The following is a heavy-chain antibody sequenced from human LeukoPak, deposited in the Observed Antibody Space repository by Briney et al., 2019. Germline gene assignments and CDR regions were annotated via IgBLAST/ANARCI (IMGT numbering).Heavy chain of an antibody. J-gene: IGHJ4*02. CDR2: ISSSSSYI. CDR1: GFTFSIYS. Sequence: GGSLRLSCAASGFTFSIYSMNWVRQAPGKGLEWISSISSSSSYIYYADSVKGRFTISRDNAKNSLYLQMNSLRAEDTAVYYCARAGRSSTPYIHDYYFDYWGQGTLVTVSS. D-gene: IGHD6-6*01. V-gene: IGHV3-21*01. CDR3: ARAGRSSTPYIHDYYFDY.